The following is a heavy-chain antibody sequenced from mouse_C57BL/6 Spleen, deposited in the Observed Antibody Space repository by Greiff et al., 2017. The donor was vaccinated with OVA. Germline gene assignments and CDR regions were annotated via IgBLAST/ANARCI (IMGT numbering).Heavy chain of an antibody. D-gene: IGHD1-1*01. CDR1: GFSLTSYG. Sequence: QVQLKESGPGLVQPSQSLSITCTVSGFSLTSYGVHWFRPSPGKVLEWLRVLWRGGSTDYNAAFMSRLSITKDNSKSQVFFKMNSLQADDTAIYYCAKNPLYYYGSSYVPHWYFDVWGTGTTVTVSS. CDR3: AKNPLYYYGSSYVPHWYFDV. J-gene: IGHJ1*03. V-gene: IGHV2-5*01. CDR2: LWRGGST.